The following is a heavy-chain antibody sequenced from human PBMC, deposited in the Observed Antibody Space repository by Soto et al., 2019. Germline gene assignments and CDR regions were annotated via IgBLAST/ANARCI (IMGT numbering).Heavy chain of an antibody. CDR2: IYSGGIT. D-gene: IGHD3-10*01. CDR1: GFTVSSNY. V-gene: IGHV3-66*01. Sequence: EVQLVESGGGLVQPGGSLRLSCAASGFTVSSNYMTWVRQAPGKGLEWVSNIYSGGITSYADSVKGRFTISRDNSKNTLFLQMNSLRDDDTAVYYCASGASGNYRWGQGTLVTVSS. J-gene: IGHJ4*02. CDR3: ASGASGNYR.